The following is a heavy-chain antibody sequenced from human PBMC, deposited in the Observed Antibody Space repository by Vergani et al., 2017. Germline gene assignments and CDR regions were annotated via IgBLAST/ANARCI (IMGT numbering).Heavy chain of an antibody. D-gene: IGHD2-2*03. CDR1: GFTFSSYG. Sequence: QVQLVESGGGVVQPGGSLRLSCAASGFTFSSYGMHWVRQAPGKGLEWVEFIRYDGSNKYYADSVKGRFTISRDNSKNTMYLQMNSLRAEDTAVYYCARPLGYCSSTSCLYYFDYWGQGTLVTVSS. V-gene: IGHV3-30*02. CDR2: IRYDGSNK. J-gene: IGHJ4*02. CDR3: ARPLGYCSSTSCLYYFDY.